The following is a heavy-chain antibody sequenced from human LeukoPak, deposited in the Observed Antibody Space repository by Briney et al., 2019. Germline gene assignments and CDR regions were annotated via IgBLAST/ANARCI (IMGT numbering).Heavy chain of an antibody. Sequence: PGESLKISCKGSGYSFASSWIGWVRQMPGRGLEWMGIIYPSDSDTRYSPSFQGQVTISADKSISTAYLQWSSLKASDTAMYYCARHRVFRGVITTFDYWGQGTLVTVSS. CDR2: IYPSDSDT. D-gene: IGHD3-10*01. CDR1: GYSFASSW. CDR3: ARHRVFRGVITTFDY. V-gene: IGHV5-51*01. J-gene: IGHJ4*02.